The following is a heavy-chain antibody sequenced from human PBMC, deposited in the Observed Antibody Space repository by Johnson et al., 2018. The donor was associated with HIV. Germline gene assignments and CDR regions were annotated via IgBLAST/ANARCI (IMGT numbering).Heavy chain of an antibody. CDR2: ISYDGSNK. J-gene: IGHJ3*02. CDR3: GKGQSRYLVEAFDI. D-gene: IGHD3-22*01. V-gene: IGHV3-30*04. Sequence: QVQLVESGGGVVQPERSLRLSCSASAFTFSRHAMHWVRQAPGKGPEWLACISYDGSNKYSADSVKGRFTISRDNSNNTLDLQKNSLRAEDTALYYCGKGQSRYLVEAFDIWGQGTMVTVSS. CDR1: AFTFSRHA.